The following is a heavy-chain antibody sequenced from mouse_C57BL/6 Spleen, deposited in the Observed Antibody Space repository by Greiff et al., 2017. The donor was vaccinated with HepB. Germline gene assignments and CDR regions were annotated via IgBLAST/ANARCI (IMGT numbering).Heavy chain of an antibody. J-gene: IGHJ4*01. V-gene: IGHV1-80*01. Sequence: VQLQQSGAELVKPGASVKISCKASGYAFSSYWMNWVKQRPGKGLEWIGQIYPGDGDTNYNGKFKGKATLTADKSSSTAYMQLSSLTSEDSAVYFCARIPTVVAPMDYWGQGTSVTVSS. CDR3: ARIPTVVAPMDY. D-gene: IGHD1-1*01. CDR1: GYAFSSYW. CDR2: IYPGDGDT.